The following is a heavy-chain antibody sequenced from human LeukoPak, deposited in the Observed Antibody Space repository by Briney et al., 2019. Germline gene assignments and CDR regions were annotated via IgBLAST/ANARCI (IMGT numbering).Heavy chain of an antibody. V-gene: IGHV3-66*01. D-gene: IGHD6-13*01. CDR3: ARDRIAAAGTDFDY. J-gene: IGHJ4*02. CDR2: IYSGGST. Sequence: PGGSLRLSCAASGFTVSSNYMSWVRQAPGKGLEWVSVIYSGGSTYYADSVKGRFTISRDNSKNTLYLQMNSLRAEDTAVYYCARDRIAAAGTDFDYWGQGTPVTVSS. CDR1: GFTVSSNY.